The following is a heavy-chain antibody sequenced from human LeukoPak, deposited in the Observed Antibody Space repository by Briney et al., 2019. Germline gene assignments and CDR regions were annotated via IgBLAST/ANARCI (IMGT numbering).Heavy chain of an antibody. CDR3: ARDGVPYYYDSSGYKYFDY. CDR1: GGTFSSYA. J-gene: IGHJ4*02. V-gene: IGHV1-69*01. CDR2: IIPIFGTA. Sequence: SVKVSCKASGGTFSSYAISWVRQAPGQGLEWMGGIIPIFGTANYAQKFQGRVTITADESTSTAYMELSSLRSEDTAVYYCARDGVPYYYDSSGYKYFDYWGQGTLVTVSS. D-gene: IGHD3-22*01.